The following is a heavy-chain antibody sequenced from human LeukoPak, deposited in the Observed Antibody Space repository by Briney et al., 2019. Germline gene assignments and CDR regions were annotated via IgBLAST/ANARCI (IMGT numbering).Heavy chain of an antibody. CDR2: INHSGST. J-gene: IGHJ6*03. CDR1: GGSFSGYY. CDR3: ARGCITMVRGVIIGYYYYYYMDV. D-gene: IGHD3-10*01. V-gene: IGHV4-34*01. Sequence: PSETLSLTCAVYGGSFSGYYWSWIRQPPGKGLEWIGEINHSGSTNYNPFLKSRVTISADTSKNQFSLKLSSVTAADTAVYYCARGCITMVRGVIIGYYYYYYMDVWGKGTTVTVSS.